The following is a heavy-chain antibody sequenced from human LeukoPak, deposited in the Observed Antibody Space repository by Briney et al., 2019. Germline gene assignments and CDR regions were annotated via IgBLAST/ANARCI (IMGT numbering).Heavy chain of an antibody. CDR2: MNEEGTQK. CDR3: ASGGHLDY. CDR1: GLTFSNFW. Sequence: GGSLRLSCATSGLTFSNFWMSWVRQAPGKGLEWVANMNEEGTQKYYGDTERRRFNISRHNAKNSLSLQMNSLRGEDTVIYFCASGGHLDYSGQGTLVTVSS. J-gene: IGHJ4*02. D-gene: IGHD3-16*01. V-gene: IGHV3-7*01.